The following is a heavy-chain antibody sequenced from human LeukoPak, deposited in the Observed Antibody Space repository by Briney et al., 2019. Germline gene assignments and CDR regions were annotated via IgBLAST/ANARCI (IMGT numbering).Heavy chain of an antibody. V-gene: IGHV3-64D*09. CDR1: GFTFSSYA. Sequence: GGSPRLSCSGSGFTFSSYAMHWVRQAPGKGLEYVSAISSNGGSTYYADSVKGRFTISRDNSKNTLYLQMSSLRAEDTAVYYCAKVPRGAGGWYYFDYWGQGTLVTVSS. J-gene: IGHJ4*02. D-gene: IGHD3-10*01. CDR3: AKVPRGAGGWYYFDY. CDR2: ISSNGGST.